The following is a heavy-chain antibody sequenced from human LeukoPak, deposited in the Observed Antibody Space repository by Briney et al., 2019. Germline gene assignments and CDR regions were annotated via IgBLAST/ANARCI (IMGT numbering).Heavy chain of an antibody. Sequence: SETLSLTCTVSGGSISSYYWSWIRQPPGKGLEWIGYIYYSGSTNYNPSLKSRVTISIDTSKNQFSLNLSSVTAADTAVYYCARHPSYYDRIDYWGQGTLVTVSS. V-gene: IGHV4-59*08. D-gene: IGHD3-22*01. CDR2: IYYSGST. CDR1: GGSISSYY. J-gene: IGHJ4*02. CDR3: ARHPSYYDRIDY.